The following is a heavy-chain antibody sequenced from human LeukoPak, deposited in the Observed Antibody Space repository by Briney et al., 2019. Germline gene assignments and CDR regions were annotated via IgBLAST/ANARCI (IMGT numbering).Heavy chain of an antibody. Sequence: GASVKVSCKASGGTFSSYAISWVRQAPGQGLEWMGRIIPILGIANYAQKFQGRVTITADKSTSTAYMELSSLRSEDTAVYYCARDRDDYGGNDGLDYWGQGTLVTVSS. CDR2: IIPILGIA. CDR1: GGTFSSYA. J-gene: IGHJ4*02. D-gene: IGHD4-23*01. CDR3: ARDRDDYGGNDGLDY. V-gene: IGHV1-69*04.